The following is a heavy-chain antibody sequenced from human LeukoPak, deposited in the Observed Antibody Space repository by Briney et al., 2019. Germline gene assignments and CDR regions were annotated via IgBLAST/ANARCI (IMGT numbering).Heavy chain of an antibody. CDR2: MSGSGGTT. V-gene: IGHV3-23*01. D-gene: IGHD2-8*01. Sequence: TGGSLRLSCAASGFTFSSYAMSWVRQAPGKGLEWVSGMSGSGGTTHYADSVKGRFTISRDNSKNTLHLQMNSLRAEDTAAYFCAKGGNGYCSNGICSSRVVPAIDWWGQGTLVTVAS. CDR1: GFTFSSYA. CDR3: AKGGNGYCSNGICSSRVVPAIDW. J-gene: IGHJ4*02.